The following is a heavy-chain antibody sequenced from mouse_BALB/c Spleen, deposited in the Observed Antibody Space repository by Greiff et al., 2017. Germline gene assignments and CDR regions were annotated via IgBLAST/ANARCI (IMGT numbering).Heavy chain of an antibody. CDR3: ARFDYGFYYFDY. CDR2: ISYSGST. J-gene: IGHJ2*01. CDR1: GDSITSGY. Sequence: EVKLQESGPSLVKPSQTLSLTCSVTGDSITSGYWNWIRKFPGNKLEYMGYISYSGSTYYNPSLKSRISITRDTSKNQYYLQLNSVTTEDTATYYCARFDYGFYYFDYWGQGTTLTVSS. V-gene: IGHV3-8*02. D-gene: IGHD1-2*01.